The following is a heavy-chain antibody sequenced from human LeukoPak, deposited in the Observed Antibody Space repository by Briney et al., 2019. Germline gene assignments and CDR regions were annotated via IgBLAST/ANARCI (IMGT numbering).Heavy chain of an antibody. D-gene: IGHD4-17*01. CDR3: ARLNFGDDY. Sequence: GGSLRLSCEASGFTFSSYAMSWVRQAPGKGLEWVSGIYPGGDSYYADSLKGRFIISRDISKNTVFLQMNSLRDEDTAVYHCARLNFGDDYWGQGALVTVSS. CDR1: GFTFSSYA. V-gene: IGHV3-53*01. J-gene: IGHJ4*02. CDR2: IYPGGDS.